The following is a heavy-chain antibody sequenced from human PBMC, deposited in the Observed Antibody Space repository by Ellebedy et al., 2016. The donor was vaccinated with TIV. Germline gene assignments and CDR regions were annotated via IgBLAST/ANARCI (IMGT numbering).Heavy chain of an antibody. V-gene: IGHV4-30-4*01. CDR3: ARGGDGYIHY. Sequence: MPSETLSLTCTVSGGSISSGDYYWSWIRQLPGKGLEWIGYIYYSGNTYHNPSLKSRVTISVDTSKNQFSLKLSSVTAADTAVYYCARGGDGYIHYWGQGTLVTVSS. CDR2: IYYSGNT. CDR1: GGSISSGDYY. D-gene: IGHD5-24*01. J-gene: IGHJ4*02.